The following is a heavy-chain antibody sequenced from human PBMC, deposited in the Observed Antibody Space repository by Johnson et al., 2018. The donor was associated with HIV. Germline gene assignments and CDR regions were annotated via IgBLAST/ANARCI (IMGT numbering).Heavy chain of an antibody. J-gene: IGHJ3*02. Sequence: EKLVESGGGLVQPWGSLRLSCAASGFTFSSYAMHWVRQAPGKGLEYVSAISSNGGSTYYANSVKGRFTISRDNSKNTLYLQMGSLRAEDTAVYYCAKDHWVVGSWQAFDIWGQGTMVTVSS. CDR3: AKDHWVVGSWQAFDI. V-gene: IGHV3-64*01. CDR2: ISSNGGST. CDR1: GFTFSSYA. D-gene: IGHD6-13*01.